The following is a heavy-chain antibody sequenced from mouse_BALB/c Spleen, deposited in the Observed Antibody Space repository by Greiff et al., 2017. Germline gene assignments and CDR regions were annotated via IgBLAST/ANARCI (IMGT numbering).Heavy chain of an antibody. CDR3: ARRDYYGSSYGYFDY. Sequence: GQLVESGGDLVKPGGSLKLSCAASGFTFSSYGMSWVRQTPDKRLEWVATISSGGSYTYYPDSVKGRFTISRDNAKNTLYLQMSSLKSEDTAMYYCARRDYYGSSYGYFDYWGQGTTLTVSS. CDR2: ISSGGSYT. J-gene: IGHJ2*01. V-gene: IGHV5-6*02. D-gene: IGHD1-1*01. CDR1: GFTFSSYG.